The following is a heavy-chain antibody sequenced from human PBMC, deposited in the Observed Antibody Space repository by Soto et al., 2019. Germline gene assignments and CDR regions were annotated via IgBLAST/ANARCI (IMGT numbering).Heavy chain of an antibody. CDR2: IYYSGRT. CDR1: GDSISSYY. D-gene: IGHD2-15*01. Sequence: SETLSLTCTVPGDSISSYYWTWIRQPPGKGLEYIGYIYYSGRTYYNPSLKSRVTISVDTSKNQFSLKLSSVTAADTAVYYCARGHLGITTTGTWYDFDYWGQGTLVTVSS. J-gene: IGHJ4*02. V-gene: IGHV4-59*01. CDR3: ARGHLGITTTGTWYDFDY.